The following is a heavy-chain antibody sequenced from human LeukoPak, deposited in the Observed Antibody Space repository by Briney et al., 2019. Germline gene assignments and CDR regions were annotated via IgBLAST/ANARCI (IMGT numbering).Heavy chain of an antibody. CDR1: GFTVSSNY. J-gene: IGHJ4*02. Sequence: TGGSLRLSCAASGFTVSSNYMSWVRQAPGKGLEWVSVIYSGGSTYYADSVKGRFTISRDNSKNTLYLQMNSLRAEDTALYHCARVPVGYYYGSGSYYMDYWGQGTLVTVSS. CDR3: ARVPVGYYYGSGSYYMDY. V-gene: IGHV3-53*01. CDR2: IYSGGST. D-gene: IGHD3-10*01.